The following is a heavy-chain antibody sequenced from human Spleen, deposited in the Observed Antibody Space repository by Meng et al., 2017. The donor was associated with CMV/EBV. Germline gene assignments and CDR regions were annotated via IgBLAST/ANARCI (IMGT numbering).Heavy chain of an antibody. J-gene: IGHJ3*02. V-gene: IGHV4-59*01. CDR1: GGSISSYY. CDR3: ARVALGTSEAFDI. D-gene: IGHD1-14*01. CDR2: IYYSGST. Sequence: SETLSLTCTVSGGSISSYYWSWIRQPPGKGLEWIGYIYYSGSTNYNPSLQSRVMISVDTSKNHFSLRLRSVAAADTAVYYCARVALGTSEAFDIWGQGTMVTVSS.